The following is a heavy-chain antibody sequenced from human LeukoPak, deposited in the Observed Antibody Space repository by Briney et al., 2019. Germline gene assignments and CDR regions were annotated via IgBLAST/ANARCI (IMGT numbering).Heavy chain of an antibody. CDR3: AKDYRVGASPYFDY. Sequence: PGGSLRLSSAHSGFTSSSTAISPGPPAPGQRVGWASAISGSGGSTYYADSVKGRFTISRDNSKNTLYLQMNSLRAEDTAVYYCAKDYRVGASPYFDYWGQGTLVTVSS. J-gene: IGHJ4*02. CDR2: ISGSGGST. V-gene: IGHV3-23*01. CDR1: GFTSSSTA. D-gene: IGHD1-26*01.